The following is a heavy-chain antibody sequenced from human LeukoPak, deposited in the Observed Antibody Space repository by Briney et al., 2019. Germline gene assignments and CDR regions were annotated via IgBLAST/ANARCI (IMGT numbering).Heavy chain of an antibody. V-gene: IGHV4-30-4*01. J-gene: IGHJ4*02. Sequence: SETLSLTCTVSGGSISSGDYYWSWIRQPPGQGLEWIGYIYYSGSTYYNPSLKSRVTMSVDTSKNQFSLKLNSVTAADTAVYYCARGGYYYDTSDWGQGTLVTVSS. CDR3: ARGGYYYDTSD. CDR2: IYYSGST. D-gene: IGHD3-22*01. CDR1: GGSISSGDYY.